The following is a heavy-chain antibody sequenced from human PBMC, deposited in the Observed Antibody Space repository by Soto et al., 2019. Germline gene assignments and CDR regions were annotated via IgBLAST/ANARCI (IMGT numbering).Heavy chain of an antibody. CDR3: ARGYCSGGSCYWGDAFDI. V-gene: IGHV3-30*03. CDR2: ISYDGSKK. D-gene: IGHD2-15*01. Sequence: QVQLVESGGGVVQPGRSLRLSCAASGFTFSSYGMHWVRQAPGKGLEWVAGISYDGSKKYYADSVKGRFTISRDNSKNTLYLQMNSLRAEDTAVYYCARGYCSGGSCYWGDAFDIWGQGTMVTVSS. CDR1: GFTFSSYG. J-gene: IGHJ3*02.